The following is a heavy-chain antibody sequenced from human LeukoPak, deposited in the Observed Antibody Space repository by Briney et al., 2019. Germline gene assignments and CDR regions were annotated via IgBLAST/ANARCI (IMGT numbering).Heavy chain of an antibody. J-gene: IGHJ5*02. V-gene: IGHV4-61*02. CDR3: ARDHRYCSSTSCFRRGYNWFDP. CDR2: IYTSGST. Sequence: SQTLSLTCTVSGGSISSGSYYWSWLRQPAGTGLEWIGRIYTSGSTNYNPSLKSRVTISVDTSKNQFSLKLSSVTAADTAVYYCARDHRYCSSTSCFRRGYNWFDPRGQGTLVTVSS. D-gene: IGHD2-2*01. CDR1: GGSISSGSYY.